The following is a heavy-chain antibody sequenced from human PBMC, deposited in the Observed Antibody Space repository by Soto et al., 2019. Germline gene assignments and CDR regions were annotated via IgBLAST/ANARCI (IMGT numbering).Heavy chain of an antibody. V-gene: IGHV1-2*02. J-gene: IGHJ4*02. CDR1: GYLFTGYY. CDR3: MRGASARDSSGYPYYFDP. Sequence: ASVKVSCKTSGYLFTGYYLHWERQAPGQGLEWMGWINCRLGGTTSTQKFQASVTLTMDTSTSTAYMELSSLISDDTALYYCMRGASARDSSGYPYYFDPWGQGTLVTVSS. D-gene: IGHD3-22*01. CDR2: INCRLGGT.